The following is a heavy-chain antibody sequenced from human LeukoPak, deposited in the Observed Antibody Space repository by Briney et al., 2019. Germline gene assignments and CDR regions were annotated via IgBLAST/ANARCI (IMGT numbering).Heavy chain of an antibody. CDR3: APAPPPYYYGSSGYYYSYYYDY. Sequence: GGSLRLSCAASGFIVSSNYMSWARQAPGRGLEWVSVIYSGDSTYYADSVKGRFTISRHNSKNTLYLQMNSLRAEDTAVYYCAPAPPPYYYGSSGYYYSYYYDYWGQGTLVTVSS. CDR2: IYSGDST. V-gene: IGHV3-53*04. D-gene: IGHD3-22*01. J-gene: IGHJ4*02. CDR1: GFIVSSNY.